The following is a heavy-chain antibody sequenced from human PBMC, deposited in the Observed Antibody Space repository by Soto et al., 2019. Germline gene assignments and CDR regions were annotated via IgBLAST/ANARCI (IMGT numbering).Heavy chain of an antibody. CDR1: GGSISSGGYY. Sequence: SEPLSLTCTVSGGSISSGGYYWSWIRQHPGKGLEWIGYIYYSGSTYYNPSLKSRVTISVDTSKNQFSLKLSSVTAADTAVYYCARVVGRYYDSSGYTSWGQGTLVTVSS. D-gene: IGHD3-22*01. CDR2: IYYSGST. CDR3: ARVVGRYYDSSGYTS. V-gene: IGHV4-31*03. J-gene: IGHJ4*02.